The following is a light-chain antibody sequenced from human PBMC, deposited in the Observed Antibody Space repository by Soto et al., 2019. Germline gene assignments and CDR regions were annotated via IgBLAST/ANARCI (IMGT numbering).Light chain of an antibody. Sequence: EIVMTQSPGTLSLSPGERATLSCRASQSVSSRLAWYQQKPGQAPRLLIYDASNRATGIPARFSGSGSGTDFTLTINRLEPEDFAVYYCQQYDKSITFGGGTKVDIK. J-gene: IGKJ4*01. V-gene: IGKV3-20*01. CDR3: QQYDKSIT. CDR1: QSVSSR. CDR2: DAS.